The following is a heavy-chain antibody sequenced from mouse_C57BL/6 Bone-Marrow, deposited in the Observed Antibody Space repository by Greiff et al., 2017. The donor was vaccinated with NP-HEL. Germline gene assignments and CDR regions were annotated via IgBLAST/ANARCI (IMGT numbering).Heavy chain of an antibody. CDR2: ISSGGDYI. J-gene: IGHJ2*01. Sequence: DVMLVESGEGLVKPGGSLKLSCAASGFTFSSYAMSWVRQTPETRLEWVAYISSGGDYIYYADTVKGRFTISRDNARNTLYLQMSSLKSEDTAMYYCTSLYGYDKGFDYWGQGTTLTVSS. D-gene: IGHD2-2*01. CDR1: GFTFSSYA. V-gene: IGHV5-9-1*02. CDR3: TSLYGYDKGFDY.